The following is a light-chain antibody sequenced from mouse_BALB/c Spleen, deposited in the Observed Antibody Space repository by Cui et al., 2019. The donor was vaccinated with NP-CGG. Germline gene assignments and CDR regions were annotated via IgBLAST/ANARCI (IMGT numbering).Light chain of an antibody. V-gene: IGLV1*01. CDR1: TGAVTTSNY. CDR3: ALWYSNHWV. Sequence: HAVVTQESAATTSPGETVTLTCRSNTGAVTTSNYANWVQEKPDHLFTGLIGGTNNRAPGVPARFSGSLIGDKAALTITGAQTEDEAIYFCALWYSNHWVFGGGTKLTVL. J-gene: IGLJ1*01. CDR2: GTN.